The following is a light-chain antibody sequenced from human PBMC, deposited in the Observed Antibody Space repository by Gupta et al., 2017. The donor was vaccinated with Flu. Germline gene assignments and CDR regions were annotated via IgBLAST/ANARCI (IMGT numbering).Light chain of an antibody. Sequence: QSALPQPASVSGSPGQSITISCPGTSNDVGGYNFFSWYQQHPGKAPRLLIYEVSNRPSGVSNRFSGSKSGNTASLTISGLQAEDEGNYYCCSYTTNYTLVFGGGTKVTVL. CDR3: CSYTTNYTLV. J-gene: IGLJ3*02. CDR1: SNDVGGYNF. V-gene: IGLV2-14*01. CDR2: EVS.